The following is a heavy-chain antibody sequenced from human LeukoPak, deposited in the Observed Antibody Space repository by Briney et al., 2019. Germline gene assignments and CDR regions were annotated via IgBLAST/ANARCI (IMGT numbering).Heavy chain of an antibody. V-gene: IGHV3-30*18. CDR2: ISYDGSNK. D-gene: IGHD6-19*01. CDR1: GFTFSSYG. J-gene: IGHJ4*02. CDR3: AKGSGWYDY. Sequence: GGSLRLSCAASGFTFSSYGMHWVRQAPGKGLEWVAVISYDGSNKYYADSVKGRFTISRDNSKNTLYLQMNSLRAEDTAVYYCAKGSGWYDYWGQGTLVAVSS.